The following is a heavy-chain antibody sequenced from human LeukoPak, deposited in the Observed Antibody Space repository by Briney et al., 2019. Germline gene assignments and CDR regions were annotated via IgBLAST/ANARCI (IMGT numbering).Heavy chain of an antibody. D-gene: IGHD3-3*01. CDR1: GGSISSGGYY. CDR2: IYYSGST. J-gene: IGHJ5*02. CDR3: AREWLLFRGFDP. V-gene: IGHV4-31*03. Sequence: PSETLSLTCTVSGGSISSGGYYWSWIRQHPGKGLEWIGYIYYSGSTYYNPSLKGRVTISVDTSKNQFSLKLSSVTAADTAVYYCAREWLLFRGFDPWGQGTLVTVSS.